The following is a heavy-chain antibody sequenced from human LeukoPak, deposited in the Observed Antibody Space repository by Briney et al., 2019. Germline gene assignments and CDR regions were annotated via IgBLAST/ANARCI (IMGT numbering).Heavy chain of an antibody. J-gene: IGHJ4*02. Sequence: QTGGSLRLSCAASGFTFSSYAMHWVRQAPGKGPEWVAVISYDGSNKYYADSVKGRFTISRDNSKNTLYLQMNSLRAEDTAVYYCARETGSAVGPTDFDYWGQGTLVTVSS. V-gene: IGHV3-30-3*01. CDR1: GFTFSSYA. CDR2: ISYDGSNK. D-gene: IGHD4-17*01. CDR3: ARETGSAVGPTDFDY.